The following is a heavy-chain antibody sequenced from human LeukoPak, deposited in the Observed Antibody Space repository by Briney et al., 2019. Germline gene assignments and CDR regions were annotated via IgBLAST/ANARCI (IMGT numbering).Heavy chain of an antibody. Sequence: GGSLRLSCAASGLTVSSNYMSWVRQAPGKGLEWVSVIYSGGNTFYADSVKGRFAISRDKSKNTLYLQMNSLRAEDTAMYYCATNYVSSGYYYGEYFQHWGQGSLVTVSS. D-gene: IGHD3-22*01. CDR1: GLTVSSNY. CDR2: IYSGGNT. CDR3: ATNYVSSGYYYGEYFQH. V-gene: IGHV3-53*01. J-gene: IGHJ1*01.